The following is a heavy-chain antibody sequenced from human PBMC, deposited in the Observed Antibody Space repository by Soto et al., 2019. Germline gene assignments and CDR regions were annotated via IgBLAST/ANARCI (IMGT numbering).Heavy chain of an antibody. J-gene: IGHJ3*02. CDR3: ARPPSMMGAFDI. CDR2: IYPGDSDT. D-gene: IGHD3-22*01. V-gene: IGHV5-51*01. CDR1: GYSFTSYC. Sequence: GESLKISCNGSGYSFTSYCIGWVSQMPRKGLEWMGIIYPGDSDTRYSPSFQGQVTISADKSISTAYLQWSSLKASDTAMYYCARPPSMMGAFDIWGQGTMVTVS.